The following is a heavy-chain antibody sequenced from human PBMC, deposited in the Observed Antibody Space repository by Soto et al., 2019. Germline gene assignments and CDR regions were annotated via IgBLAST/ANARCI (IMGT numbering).Heavy chain of an antibody. CDR3: ARDRVTSFGVVVFDY. V-gene: IGHV3-48*03. D-gene: IGHD3-3*01. Sequence: VRLSCAASGFTFSSYQMNWVRQAPGKGLEWVSYITSSGSTMYYADSVKGRFTISRDNAKNSLYLQMNSLRAEDTAVYYCARDRVTSFGVVVFDYLGQGTNVTFSS. CDR2: ITSSGSTM. J-gene: IGHJ4*02. CDR1: GFTFSSYQ.